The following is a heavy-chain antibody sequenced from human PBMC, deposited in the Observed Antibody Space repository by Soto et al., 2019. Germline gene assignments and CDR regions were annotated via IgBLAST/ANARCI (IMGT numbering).Heavy chain of an antibody. CDR1: GYPVTAYY. J-gene: IGHJ3*02. CDR3: ARGGGVGVAGSADFDM. V-gene: IGHV1-2*02. D-gene: IGHD3-3*01. CDR2: INPATGAA. Sequence: QLHLVQSGAVVKKPGASVTVSCSASGYPVTAYYMHWVRQAPGRGLEWMGGINPATGAAKYTQTFQGRVTMTRDTSTSTVFMELSGLTSADTAFFYCARGGGVGVAGSADFDMWGHGTLVTVSS.